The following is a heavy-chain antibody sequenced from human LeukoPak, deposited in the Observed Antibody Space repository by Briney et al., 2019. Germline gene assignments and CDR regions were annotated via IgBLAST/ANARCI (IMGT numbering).Heavy chain of an antibody. Sequence: GGSLRLSCAASGFTFSSYSMNWVRQAPGKGLEWVSSISSSSSYIYYADSVKGRFTISRDNAKNSLHLQINSLRAEDTALYYCVKPYYFSSGSLHWGQGTLVTVSS. J-gene: IGHJ4*02. CDR1: GFTFSSYS. D-gene: IGHD3-10*01. CDR2: ISSSSSYI. V-gene: IGHV3-21*01. CDR3: VKPYYFSSGSLH.